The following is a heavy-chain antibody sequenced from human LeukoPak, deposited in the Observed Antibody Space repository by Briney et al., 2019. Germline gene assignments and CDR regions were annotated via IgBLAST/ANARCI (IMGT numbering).Heavy chain of an antibody. CDR1: GDSINRTNW. D-gene: IGHD3-16*01. V-gene: IGHV4-4*02. J-gene: IGHJ4*02. CDR3: SRENGGFYPFGY. Sequence: SGPQSLTCGVSGDSINRTNWRSWARPPPGQGLEWSGEVSLSGLINYSPSLSSRIIMALDTSKNHLSLHLTSVTAADTAVYYCSRENGGFYPFGYWGQGYLVTVLS. CDR2: VSLSGLI.